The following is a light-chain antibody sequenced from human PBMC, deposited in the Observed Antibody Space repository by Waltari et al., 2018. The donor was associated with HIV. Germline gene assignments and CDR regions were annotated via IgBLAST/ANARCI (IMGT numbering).Light chain of an antibody. J-gene: IGLJ2*01. Sequence: SGLTHPPSTAWTPRPRGTLPCSGSTSNYGRHYVYWYQHLPGAAPKLRIHRNNQRPSGVPDRFSGSTSGTSASLAISGLRSEDEADYYCVAWDDSLRGVVFGGGTKVA. CDR1: TSNYGRHY. CDR2: RNN. CDR3: VAWDDSLRGVV. V-gene: IGLV1-47*01.